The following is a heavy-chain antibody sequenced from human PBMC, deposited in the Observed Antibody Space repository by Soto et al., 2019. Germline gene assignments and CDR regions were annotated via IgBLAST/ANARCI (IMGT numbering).Heavy chain of an antibody. CDR1: GASISGYY. V-gene: IGHV4-4*09. CDR2: MYNSGST. Sequence: SETLSLTCAVSGASISGYYWSWIRQPPGKGLEWIGYMYNSGSTNYNPSLKSRVTISVDTSTNQFSLKASDTAMYYCARRAWSDYGDSYDEFDYWGQGTLVTVSS. J-gene: IGHJ4*02. CDR3: ARRAWSDYGDSYDEFDY. D-gene: IGHD4-17*01.